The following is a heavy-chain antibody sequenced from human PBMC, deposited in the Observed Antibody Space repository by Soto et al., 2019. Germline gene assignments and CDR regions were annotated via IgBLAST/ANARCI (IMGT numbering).Heavy chain of an antibody. CDR2: FDPDDGET. CDR3: ATHYDILTGYYFDY. CDR1: GGTFSSYT. V-gene: IGHV1-24*01. Sequence: ASVKVSCKASGGTFSSYTISWVRQAPGKGLEWMGGFDPDDGETNYAQKFQGRVTMTEDTSTDTAYMELSSLRSEDTAVYYCATHYDILTGYYFDYWGQGTLVTVS. J-gene: IGHJ4*02. D-gene: IGHD3-9*01.